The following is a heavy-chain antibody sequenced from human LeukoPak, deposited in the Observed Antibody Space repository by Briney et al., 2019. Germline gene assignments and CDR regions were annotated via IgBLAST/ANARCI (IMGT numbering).Heavy chain of an antibody. CDR2: IYYSGST. Sequence: PSETLSLTCTVSGGSVSSGSYYWSWIRQPPGKGLEWIGYIYYSGSTNYNPFLKSRVTISVDTSKNQFSLKLSSVTAADTAVYYCARWSYRDAKDAFDIWGQGTMVTVSS. CDR3: ARWSYRDAKDAFDI. V-gene: IGHV4-61*01. D-gene: IGHD2-8*01. CDR1: GGSVSSGSYY. J-gene: IGHJ3*02.